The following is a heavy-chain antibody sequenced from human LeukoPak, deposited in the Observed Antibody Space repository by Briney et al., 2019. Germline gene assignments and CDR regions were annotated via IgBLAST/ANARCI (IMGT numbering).Heavy chain of an antibody. Sequence: GGSLRLSCTASGFTFSSYSMHWVRQAPGKGLEWVAVILYDGSNKNYAESVKGRFTISRDNSKNTLYLQMKSLRPEDPAVYYCARDRVLFYGSQTVGQDNWFDPWGRGTLVTVSS. V-gene: IGHV3-30-3*01. D-gene: IGHD3-10*01. CDR2: ILYDGSNK. CDR1: GFTFSSYS. CDR3: ARDRVLFYGSQTVGQDNWFDP. J-gene: IGHJ5*02.